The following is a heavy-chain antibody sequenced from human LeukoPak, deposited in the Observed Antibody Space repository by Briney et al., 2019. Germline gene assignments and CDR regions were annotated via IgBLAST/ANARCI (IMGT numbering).Heavy chain of an antibody. Sequence: GGSLRLPCAASGFTFSSYSMNWVRQAPGKGLEWVSSISSSSSYIYYADSVKGRFTISRDNAKNSLYLQMNSLRAEDTAVYYCARDYYGSGSYYLLYYFDYWGQGTLVTVSS. D-gene: IGHD3-10*01. CDR2: ISSSSSYI. J-gene: IGHJ4*02. CDR1: GFTFSSYS. V-gene: IGHV3-21*01. CDR3: ARDYYGSGSYYLLYYFDY.